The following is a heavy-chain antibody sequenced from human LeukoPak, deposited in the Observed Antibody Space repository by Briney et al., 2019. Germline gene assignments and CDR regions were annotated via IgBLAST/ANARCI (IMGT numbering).Heavy chain of an antibody. CDR1: GGTFSSYA. V-gene: IGHV1-69*05. CDR3: AGDVNSRGPFDY. D-gene: IGHD2/OR15-2a*01. J-gene: IGHJ4*02. Sequence: ALVKVSCKASGGTFSSYAISWVRQAPGQGLEWMGGIIPIFGTANYAQKFQGRVTITTDESTSTAYMELSSLRSEDTAVYYCAGDVNSRGPFDYWGQGTLVTVSS. CDR2: IIPIFGTA.